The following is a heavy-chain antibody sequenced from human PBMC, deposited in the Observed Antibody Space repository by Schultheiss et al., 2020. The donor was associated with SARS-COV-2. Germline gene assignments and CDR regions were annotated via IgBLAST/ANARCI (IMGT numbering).Heavy chain of an antibody. CDR1: GGSISSGGYY. CDR2: IYHSGST. Sequence: SQTLSLTCTVSGGSISSGGYYWSWIRQPPGKGLEWIGSIYHSGSTNYNPSLKSRVTISVDTSKNQFSLKLSSVTAADTAVYYCAGSMIGDGGWFDPWGQGALVTVSS. D-gene: IGHD3-10*01. CDR3: AGSMIGDGGWFDP. J-gene: IGHJ5*02. V-gene: IGHV4-39*07.